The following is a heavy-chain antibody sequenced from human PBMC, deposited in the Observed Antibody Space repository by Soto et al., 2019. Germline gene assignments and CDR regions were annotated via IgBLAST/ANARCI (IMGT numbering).Heavy chain of an antibody. CDR3: AKDRTFGDYGGAFDI. D-gene: IGHD4-17*01. V-gene: IGHV3-23*01. CDR1: GFTFTTYA. Sequence: EVQLLESGGGLVQPGGSLRLSCAASGFTFTTYALSWVRQAPGKGLEWVSIISGGGGSTYYADSVKGRVTISRDNSKNTLYLQMNSLRAEDTAVYYCAKDRTFGDYGGAFDIWGQGTTVTVSS. CDR2: ISGGGGST. J-gene: IGHJ3*02.